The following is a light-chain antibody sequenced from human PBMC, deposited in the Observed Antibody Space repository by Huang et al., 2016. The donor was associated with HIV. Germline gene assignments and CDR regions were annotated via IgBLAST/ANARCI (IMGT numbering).Light chain of an antibody. CDR3: QQRSNWPLT. V-gene: IGKV3-11*01. Sequence: EIVLTQSPATLSLSPGERATLSCRASPSITNYLVLYQQKPGQAPRLLIFDTSNRASGIPARFSGSGSGTDFTLTISSLEPEDFAVYYCQQRSNWPLTFGGGTKVEIK. CDR1: PSITNY. J-gene: IGKJ4*01. CDR2: DTS.